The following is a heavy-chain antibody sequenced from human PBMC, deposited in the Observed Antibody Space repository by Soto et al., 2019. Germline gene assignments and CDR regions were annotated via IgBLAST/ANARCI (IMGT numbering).Heavy chain of an antibody. CDR3: ARVLTRVSGYFDY. CDR2: ISSSSSTI. CDR1: GFTFSSYS. J-gene: IGHJ4*02. D-gene: IGHD4-17*01. Sequence: GGSPRLSCAASGFTFSSYSMNWVRQAPGKGLEWVSYISSSSSTIYYADSVKGRFTISRDNAKNSLYLQMNSLGAEDTAVYYCARVLTRVSGYFDYWGQGTLVTVSS. V-gene: IGHV3-48*01.